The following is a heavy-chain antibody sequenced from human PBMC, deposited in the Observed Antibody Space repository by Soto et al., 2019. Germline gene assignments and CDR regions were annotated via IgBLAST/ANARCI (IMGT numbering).Heavy chain of an antibody. J-gene: IGHJ6*02. Sequence: KPSETLSLTCTVPGGSISSYYWSWIRQPPGKGLEWIGYIYYSGSTNYNPSLKSRVTISVDTSKNQFSLKLSSVTAADTAVYYCARDYNRYYDFWSGSYGMDVWGQGTTVTVSS. CDR3: ARDYNRYYDFWSGSYGMDV. D-gene: IGHD3-3*01. CDR1: GGSISSYY. CDR2: IYYSGST. V-gene: IGHV4-59*01.